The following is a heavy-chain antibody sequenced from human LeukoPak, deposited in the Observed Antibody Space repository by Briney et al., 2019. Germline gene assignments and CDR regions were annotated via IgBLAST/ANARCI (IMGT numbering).Heavy chain of an antibody. CDR2: ISSSSSYI. CDR3: ARGNYYDTMDY. Sequence: TGGSLRLSCAASGFTFSSYSMNWARQAPGKGLEWVSYISSSSSYIYYADSVKGRFTISRDNAKNSLYLQMNSLRAEDTAVYYCARGNYYDTMDYWGQGTLVTVSS. D-gene: IGHD3-22*01. V-gene: IGHV3-21*01. CDR1: GFTFSSYS. J-gene: IGHJ4*02.